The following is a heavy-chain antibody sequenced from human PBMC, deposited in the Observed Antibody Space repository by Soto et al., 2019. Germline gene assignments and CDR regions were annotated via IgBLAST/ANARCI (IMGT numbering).Heavy chain of an antibody. D-gene: IGHD3-10*01. CDR2: IWYDGSNK. V-gene: IGHV3-33*01. CDR3: ARERRNYGSGARRVDY. J-gene: IGHJ4*02. CDR1: GFTFSSYG. Sequence: QVQLVESGGGVVQPGRSLRLSCAASGFTFSSYGMHWVRQAPGKGLEWVAVIWYDGSNKYYADSVKGRFTISRDNSKNTPYLQMNSLRAEDTAVYYCARERRNYGSGARRVDYWGQGTLVTVSS.